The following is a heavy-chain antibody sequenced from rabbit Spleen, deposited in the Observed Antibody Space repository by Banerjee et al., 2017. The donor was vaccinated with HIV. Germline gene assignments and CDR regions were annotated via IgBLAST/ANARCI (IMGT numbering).Heavy chain of an antibody. D-gene: IGHD6-1*01. CDR2: IYISSGST. CDR3: AREVLYAAYAGFGDATIYYFDL. CDR1: GFSFSNSYH. V-gene: IGHV1S40*01. J-gene: IGHJ4*01. Sequence: QSLEESGGDLVKPGASLTLTCTASGFSFSNSYHICWVRQAPGKGVEWIACIYISSGSTYYASWAKGRFTISKTSSTTVTLQLTSLTAADTATYFCAREVLYAAYAGFGDATIYYFDLWGPGTLVTVS.